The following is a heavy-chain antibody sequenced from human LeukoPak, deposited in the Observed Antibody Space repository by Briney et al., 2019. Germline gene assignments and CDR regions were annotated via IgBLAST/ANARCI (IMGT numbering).Heavy chain of an antibody. CDR1: GYSISSGYY. Sequence: SETLSLTCTVSGYSISSGYYWGWIRQPPGKGLEWIGSIYHSGSTYYNPSLKSRVTISVDTSKNQFSLKLSSVTAADTAVYYCARGSVVGERGTDYWGQGTLVTLSS. CDR2: IYHSGST. CDR3: ARGSVVGERGTDY. J-gene: IGHJ4*02. V-gene: IGHV4-38-2*02. D-gene: IGHD1-26*01.